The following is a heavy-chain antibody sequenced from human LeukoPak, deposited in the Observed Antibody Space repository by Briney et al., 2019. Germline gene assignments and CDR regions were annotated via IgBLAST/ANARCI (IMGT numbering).Heavy chain of an antibody. CDR1: GYTFTSYY. J-gene: IGHJ3*02. V-gene: IGHV1-46*01. D-gene: IGHD6-19*01. CDR3: ATGYSSGPGAFDI. CDR2: INPSGGGT. Sequence: ASVKVSCKASGYTFTSYYMHWVRQAPGQGLEWMGIINPSGGGTSYAQKFQGRVTMTRDMSTSTVYMELSSLRSEDTAVYYCATGYSSGPGAFDIWGQGTMVTVSS.